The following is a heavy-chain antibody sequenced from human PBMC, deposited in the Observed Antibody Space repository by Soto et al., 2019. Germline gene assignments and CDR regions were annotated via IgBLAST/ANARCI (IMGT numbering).Heavy chain of an antibody. CDR1: GGSISSGGYY. J-gene: IGHJ4*02. D-gene: IGHD7-27*01. CDR3: ARQTSVFLGYFDY. CDR2: IYYSGST. Sequence: PSETLSLTCTVSGGSISSGGYYWGWIRQPPGKGLEWIGSIYYSGSTYYNPSLKSRVTISVDTSKNQFSLKLSSVTAADTAVYYCARQTSVFLGYFDYWGQGTLVTVSS. V-gene: IGHV4-39*01.